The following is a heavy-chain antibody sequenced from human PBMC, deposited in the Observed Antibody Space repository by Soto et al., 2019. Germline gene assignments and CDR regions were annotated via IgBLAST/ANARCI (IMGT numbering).Heavy chain of an antibody. CDR2: ISSSGSTI. CDR3: ARVRYYDSSDYYHPHDAFDI. Sequence: GSLRLSCAASGSTFSDYYMSWIRQAPGKGLEWVSYISSSGSTIYYADSVKGRFTISRDNAKNSLYLQMNSLRAEDTAVYYCARVRYYDSSDYYHPHDAFDIWGQGTMVTVSS. CDR1: GSTFSDYY. V-gene: IGHV3-11*01. D-gene: IGHD3-22*01. J-gene: IGHJ3*02.